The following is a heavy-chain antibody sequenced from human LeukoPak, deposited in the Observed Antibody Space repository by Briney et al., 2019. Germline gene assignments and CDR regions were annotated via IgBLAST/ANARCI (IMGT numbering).Heavy chain of an antibody. J-gene: IGHJ4*02. Sequence: ASVKVSCKASAYTFTSYDINWVRQATGQGLEWMGWMNPNSGNTGYAQKFQGRVTITRNTSISTAYMELSSLRSEDTAVYYCARSNNNYYDSSGYDHWGQGTLVTVSS. D-gene: IGHD3-22*01. CDR3: ARSNNNYYDSSGYDH. CDR2: MNPNSGNT. V-gene: IGHV1-8*03. CDR1: AYTFTSYD.